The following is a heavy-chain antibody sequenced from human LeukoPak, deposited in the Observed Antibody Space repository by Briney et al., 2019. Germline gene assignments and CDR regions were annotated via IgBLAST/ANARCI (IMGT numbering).Heavy chain of an antibody. Sequence: GGCLRLSCADSGFSFSRYWMSWVRQAPGKGLEWVANINQDGSERYYVDSAKGRFTISRDNAKNSLFLQMNSLRVEDTALYYCATYDRSGYPDAYWGQGTLVTVSS. V-gene: IGHV3-7*01. D-gene: IGHD3-22*01. CDR3: ATYDRSGYPDAY. CDR2: INQDGSER. J-gene: IGHJ4*02. CDR1: GFSFSRYW.